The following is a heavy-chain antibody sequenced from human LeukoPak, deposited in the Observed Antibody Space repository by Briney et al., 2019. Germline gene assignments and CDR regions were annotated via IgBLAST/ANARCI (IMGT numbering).Heavy chain of an antibody. CDR3: ARDINPSIAARPGRAFDI. Sequence: GGSLRLSCAASGFTFSSYSMNWVRQAPGKGLEWVSSISSSSSYIYYADSVKGRFTISRDNAKNSLYLQMNSLRAEDTAVYYCARDINPSIAARPGRAFDIWGQGTMVTVSS. D-gene: IGHD6-6*01. J-gene: IGHJ3*02. CDR1: GFTFSSYS. CDR2: ISSSSSYI. V-gene: IGHV3-21*01.